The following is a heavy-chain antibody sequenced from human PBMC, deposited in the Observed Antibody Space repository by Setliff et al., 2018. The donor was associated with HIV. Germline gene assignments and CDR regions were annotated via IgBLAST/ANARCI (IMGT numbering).Heavy chain of an antibody. CDR3: SRGTYYKGLDA. CDR2: MSKRGTY. J-gene: IGHJ5*02. V-gene: IGHV4-31*03. CDR1: GGSVSSGAYF. Sequence: SETLSLTCTVSGGSVSSGAYFWSWIRQHPGKGLEWMRYMSKRGTYIINPSLESRMTISIDTSQNHFSLKLTSVTAADTALYFCSRGTYYKGLDAWGQGTLVTVSS. D-gene: IGHD3-10*01.